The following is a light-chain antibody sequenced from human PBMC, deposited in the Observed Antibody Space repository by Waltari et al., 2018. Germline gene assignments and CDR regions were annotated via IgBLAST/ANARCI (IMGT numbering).Light chain of an antibody. CDR2: GSS. Sequence: EILLTQSPGTLSLSPGERATLSCRAGQSVGRSLAWYQQKPGQTPRLLIYGSSNRATGTPDRFSGGGSGTDFSLTISRLEPEDVAVYYCQHYVSLPVTFGQGTKVEIK. CDR1: QSVGRS. V-gene: IGKV3-20*01. CDR3: QHYVSLPVT. J-gene: IGKJ1*01.